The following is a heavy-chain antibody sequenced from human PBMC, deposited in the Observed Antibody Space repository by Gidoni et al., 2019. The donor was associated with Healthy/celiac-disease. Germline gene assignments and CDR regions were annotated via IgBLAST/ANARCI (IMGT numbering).Heavy chain of an antibody. CDR1: GFTFSSYS. V-gene: IGHV3-21*01. CDR3: ARDRPPAY. J-gene: IGHJ4*02. Sequence: EVQLVESGGGLVKPGGSLRLSCAASGFTFSSYSMNWVRQAPGKGLECVSSISSSSSYRYYADSVKGRFTISRDNAKNSLYLQMNSLRAEDTAVYYCARDRPPAYWGQGTLVTVSS. CDR2: ISSSSSYR.